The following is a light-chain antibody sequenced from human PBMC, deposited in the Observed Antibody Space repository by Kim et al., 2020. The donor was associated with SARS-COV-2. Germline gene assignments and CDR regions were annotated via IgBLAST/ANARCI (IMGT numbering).Light chain of an antibody. J-gene: IGKJ2*01. CDR3: LQVHNSPYT. V-gene: IGKV1-6*01. CDR2: AAS. CDR1: QGLSNH. Sequence: AVQLTQSPSSLSASVGDRVTITCRANQGLSNHLAWYQQKPGKVPKLLIYAASTLQTGVPPRFSGSESGTDFTLTISNLQPEDFATYCCLQVHNSPYTFGQGTRLEI.